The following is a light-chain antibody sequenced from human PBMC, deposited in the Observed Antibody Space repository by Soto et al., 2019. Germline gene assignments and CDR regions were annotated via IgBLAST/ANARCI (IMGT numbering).Light chain of an antibody. Sequence: QAVVTQEPSLTVSPGGTVTLTCASSTGAVTSGYYPNWFQQKPGQAPWALIYSTSNKHSWTPARFSGSLLGGKAALTLSGVQPEDEAEYYCLLYRGDTWVFGGGTKVTVL. CDR2: STS. CDR1: TGAVTSGYY. V-gene: IGLV7-43*01. J-gene: IGLJ3*02. CDR3: LLYRGDTWV.